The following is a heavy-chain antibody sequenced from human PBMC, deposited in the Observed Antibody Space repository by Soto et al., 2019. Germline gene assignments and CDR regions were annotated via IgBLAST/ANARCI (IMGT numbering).Heavy chain of an antibody. CDR3: TTDAYYDSSGYCFDY. J-gene: IGHJ4*02. V-gene: IGHV3-15*01. CDR2: IKSKTDGGTT. D-gene: IGHD3-22*01. CDR1: GFTFSNAW. Sequence: AGGSLRLSCAASGFTFSNAWMSWVRQAPGKGLEWVGRIKSKTDGGTTDYAAPVKGRFTISRDDSKNTLYLQMNSLKTEDTAVYYCTTDAYYDSSGYCFDYWGQGTLVTVSS.